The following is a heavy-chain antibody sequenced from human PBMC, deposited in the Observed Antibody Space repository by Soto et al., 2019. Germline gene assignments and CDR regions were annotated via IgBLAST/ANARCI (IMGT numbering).Heavy chain of an antibody. CDR3: AKVAGGLGYFDL. J-gene: IGHJ2*01. CDR1: GFTFSDYA. CDR2: ISATGGNI. Sequence: QPGGSLRLSCVASGFTFSDYAMTWVRQAPGKGLEWVATISATGGNIEYTDSLKGRFTIPRDNSKNTLYLQLNGLTSDDTAVHYCAKVAGGLGYFDLWGRGTLVTVSS. D-gene: IGHD3-16*01. V-gene: IGHV3-23*01.